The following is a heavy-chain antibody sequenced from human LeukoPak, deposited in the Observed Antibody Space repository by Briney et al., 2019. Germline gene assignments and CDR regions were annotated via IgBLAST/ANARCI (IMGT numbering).Heavy chain of an antibody. CDR1: GGTFSSYA. J-gene: IGHJ3*02. CDR3: ARSGFNRDGYNYAAMWDDAFDI. D-gene: IGHD5-24*01. CDR2: IIPIFGTA. Sequence: SVKVSCKASGGTFSSYAISWVRQAPGQGLEWMGGIIPIFGTANYAQKFQGRVTITADESTSTAYMELSSLRSEGTAVYYCARSGFNRDGYNYAAMWDDAFDIWGQGTMVTVSS. V-gene: IGHV1-69*13.